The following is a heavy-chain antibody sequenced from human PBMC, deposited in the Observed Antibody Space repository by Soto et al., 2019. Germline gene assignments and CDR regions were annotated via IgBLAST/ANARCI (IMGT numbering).Heavy chain of an antibody. CDR1: GFTFSSYG. V-gene: IGHV3-33*01. J-gene: IGHJ4*02. CDR3: AGGTHREDIVVVVAAADY. D-gene: IGHD2-15*01. CDR2: IWYDGSNK. Sequence: QVQLVESGGGVVQPGRSLRLSCAASGFTFSSYGMHWVRQAPGKGLEWVAVIWYDGSNKYYADSVKGRFTISRDNSKNTLYLQMNSLRAEDTAVYYCAGGTHREDIVVVVAAADYWGQGTLVTVSS.